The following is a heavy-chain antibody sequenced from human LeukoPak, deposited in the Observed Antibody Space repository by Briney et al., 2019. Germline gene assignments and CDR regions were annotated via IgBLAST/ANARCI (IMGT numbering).Heavy chain of an antibody. CDR1: GFTFSNSG. J-gene: IGHJ5*01. CDR3: GRANKEQKAADGTDWFDP. D-gene: IGHD6-13*01. Sequence: GGSLRLSCAASGFTFSNSGMHWVRQAPGKGLEWVAVIWNDGKKTYYAESVKGRFTVSRDNSKNTLYLEMNSLRVEDTAVYYCGRANKEQKAADGTDWFDPWGQGTLVVVSS. V-gene: IGHV3-33*01. CDR2: IWNDGKKT.